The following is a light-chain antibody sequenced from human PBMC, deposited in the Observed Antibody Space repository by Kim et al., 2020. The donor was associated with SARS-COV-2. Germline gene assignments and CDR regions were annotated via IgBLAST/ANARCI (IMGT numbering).Light chain of an antibody. V-gene: IGLV1-44*01. CDR2: SNN. J-gene: IGLJ3*02. Sequence: QSVLTQPPSASGIPGQRVTISCSGSSSNIRSNTVNWYQQLPGTAPKLLIYSNNQRPSGVPDRFSCSKSGTSASLSISMLQYEDEADYYYAAWDDSLNAQVFGGGTRLTVL. CDR1: SSNIRSNT. CDR3: AAWDDSLNAQV.